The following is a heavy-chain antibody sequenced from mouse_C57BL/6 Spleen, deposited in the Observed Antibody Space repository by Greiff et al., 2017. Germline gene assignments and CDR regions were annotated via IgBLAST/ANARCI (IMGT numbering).Heavy chain of an antibody. CDR2: IYPGDGDT. Sequence: VQLVESGAELVKPGASVKISCKASGYAFSSYWMNWVKQRPGKGLEWIGQIYPGDGDTNYNGKFKGKATLTADKSSSTAYMQLSSLTSEDSAVYFCARGGDDYDPYFDYWGQGTTLTVSS. CDR3: ARGGDDYDPYFDY. D-gene: IGHD2-4*01. V-gene: IGHV1-80*01. CDR1: GYAFSSYW. J-gene: IGHJ2*01.